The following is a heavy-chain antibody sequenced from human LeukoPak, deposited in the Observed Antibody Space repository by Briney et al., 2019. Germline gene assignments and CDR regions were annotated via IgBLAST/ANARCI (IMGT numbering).Heavy chain of an antibody. CDR1: GFTFSDYY. D-gene: IGHD2-2*01. CDR3: ARESCTTSCYGFDY. V-gene: IGHV3-11*06. J-gene: IGHJ4*02. Sequence: GGSLRLSCAASGFTFSDYYMSWIRQAPGKGLEWVSYISSSSSYTNYADSVKGRFTISRDNAKNSLYLQMNSLRAEDTAVYYCARESCTTSCYGFDYWGQGTLVTVSS. CDR2: ISSSSSYT.